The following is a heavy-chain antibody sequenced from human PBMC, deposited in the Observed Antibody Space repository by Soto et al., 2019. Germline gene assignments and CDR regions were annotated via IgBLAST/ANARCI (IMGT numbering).Heavy chain of an antibody. D-gene: IGHD1-26*01. Sequence: QVQLVQSGAEVKKPGASVKVSCKASGYTFTSYYMHWVRQAPGQGLERMGIINPSGGSTSYAQKFQGRVTMTRDTSTSTVYMELSSLRSEDTAVYYCARVAEATDAFDIWGQGTMVTVSS. CDR2: INPSGGST. V-gene: IGHV1-46*01. CDR3: ARVAEATDAFDI. CDR1: GYTFTSYY. J-gene: IGHJ3*02.